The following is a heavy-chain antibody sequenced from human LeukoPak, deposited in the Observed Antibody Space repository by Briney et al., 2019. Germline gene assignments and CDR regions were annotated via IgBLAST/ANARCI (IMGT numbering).Heavy chain of an antibody. D-gene: IGHD3-16*01. CDR1: EFTFSSFA. Sequence: TGGSLRLSCAASEFTFSSFAMSRVRQAPGKGLEWVSYIRGGGAGALYADSVKGRFTISRDNSKSTMYLQMNSLRVEDTAVYYCAKCAESYGKDAFDMWGPGTMVTVSS. CDR2: IRGGGAGA. V-gene: IGHV3-23*01. CDR3: AKCAESYGKDAFDM. J-gene: IGHJ3*02.